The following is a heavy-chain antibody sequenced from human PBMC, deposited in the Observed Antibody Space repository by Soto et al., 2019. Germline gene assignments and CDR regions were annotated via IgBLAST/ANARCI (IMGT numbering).Heavy chain of an antibody. V-gene: IGHV4-4*02. CDR1: GDSVSGTNW. CDR2: IHHSGSS. CDR3: VRAPHY. J-gene: IGHJ4*02. Sequence: QVQLQESGPGLVKPSGTLSLTCAVSGDSVSGTNWWSWVRQPPGKGLEWIGEIHHSGSSNYNPSLNTRVTISVDKSKNQFSLKLSSVTAADTAVYYCVRAPHYWGQGTLVTVSS.